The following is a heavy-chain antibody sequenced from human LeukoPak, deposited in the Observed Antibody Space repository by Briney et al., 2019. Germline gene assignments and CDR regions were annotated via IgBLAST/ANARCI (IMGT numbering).Heavy chain of an antibody. CDR2: ISYDGSNK. CDR1: GFTFSSYA. J-gene: IGHJ4*02. D-gene: IGHD3-9*01. Sequence: GRSLRLSCAASGFTFSSYAMHWVRQAPGKGLEWVAVISYDGSNKYYADSVKGRFTISRDNSKNTLYLQMNSLRAEDTAVYYCARDGDILTGSYYFDYWGQGTLVTVSS. CDR3: ARDGDILTGSYYFDY. V-gene: IGHV3-30-3*01.